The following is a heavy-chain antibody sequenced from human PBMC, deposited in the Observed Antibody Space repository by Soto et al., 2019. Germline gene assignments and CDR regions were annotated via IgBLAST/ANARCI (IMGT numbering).Heavy chain of an antibody. J-gene: IGHJ4*02. CDR1: GFTVSSNY. CDR2: IYSGGST. D-gene: IGHD3-22*01. CDR3: ARDQNGSCYYPQLDY. V-gene: IGHV3-66*01. Sequence: GGSLRLSCAASGFTVSSNYMSWVRQAPGKGLEWVSVIYSGGSTYYADSVKGRFTISRDNSKNTLYLQMNSLRAEDTAVYYCARDQNGSCYYPQLDYWGQGT.